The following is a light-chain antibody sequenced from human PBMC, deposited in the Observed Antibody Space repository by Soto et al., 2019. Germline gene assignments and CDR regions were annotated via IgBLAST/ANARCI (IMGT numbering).Light chain of an antibody. CDR1: QSISSY. CDR3: QQSYSAPYT. J-gene: IGKJ2*01. V-gene: IGKV1-39*01. Sequence: DIQMTQSPSSLSASVGDRVTLTCRASQSISSYLNWYQQKPGKGPKLLIYVASSLQSGVPSRFSGSGSGTDFTLTISSLQPEDFATYYCQQSYSAPYTFGQGNKLEIK. CDR2: VAS.